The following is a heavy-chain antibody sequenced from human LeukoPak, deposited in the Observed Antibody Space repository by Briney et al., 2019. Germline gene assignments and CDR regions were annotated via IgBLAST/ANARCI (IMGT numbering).Heavy chain of an antibody. D-gene: IGHD3-10*02. CDR3: VRDMFGPEDF. V-gene: IGHV3-74*01. CDR2: INVEGSVT. J-gene: IGHJ4*02. CDR1: GFTVSRYW. Sequence: GGSLRLSCAASGFTVSRYWMHWVRQVPGKGLVWVSRINVEGSVTDYAESVKGRVTISRDHAKNTLYLQMNSLRVEDTAVYYCVRDMFGPEDFGGQGTLVTVSS.